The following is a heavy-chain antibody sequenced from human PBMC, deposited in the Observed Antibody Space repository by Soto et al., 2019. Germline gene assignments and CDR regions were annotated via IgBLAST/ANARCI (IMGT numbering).Heavy chain of an antibody. J-gene: IGHJ4*02. D-gene: IGHD3-10*01. CDR2: INAGNGNT. CDR3: ARGIWTMARGAYYFDP. V-gene: IGHV1-3*01. CDR1: GYTFTNYA. Sequence: QVQLVQSGAEVKKPGASMKVSCRASGYTFTNYAMQWARQAPGQTLEWMGWINAGNGNTKYSQKFQGRITITRDTTASTAYLNLSSLRSEDTAVYYCARGIWTMARGAYYFDPWGQGTLVTVSS.